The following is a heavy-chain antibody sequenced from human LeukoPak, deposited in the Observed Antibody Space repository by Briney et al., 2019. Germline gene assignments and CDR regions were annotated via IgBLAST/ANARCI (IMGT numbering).Heavy chain of an antibody. J-gene: IGHJ2*01. CDR1: GGSISSGSAY. CDR3: ARIRGRYDFWSGYYSYWYFDL. Sequence: SETLSLTCTVSGGSISSGSAYWSWIRQPAGKGLECIGRIYTSGSTNYNPSLKSRVTISVDTSKNQFSLKLSSVTAADTAVYYCARIRGRYDFWSGYYSYWYFDLWGRGTLVTVSS. V-gene: IGHV4-61*02. D-gene: IGHD3-3*01. CDR2: IYTSGST.